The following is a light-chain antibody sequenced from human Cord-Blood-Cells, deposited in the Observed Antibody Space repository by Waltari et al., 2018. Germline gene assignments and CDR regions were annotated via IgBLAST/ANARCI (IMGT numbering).Light chain of an antibody. J-gene: IGLJ2*01. V-gene: IGLV3-27*01. CDR2: KNS. CDR1: VLAKKY. Sequence: SYELTQPSSVSVSPGQTARITCSGDVLAKKYARGFQQKPGQAPVLVIYKNSERPSGIPGRFSGASSGTTVTLTISGAQGEEEADYYCYSAADNNLVFGGGTKLTVL. CDR3: YSAADNNLV.